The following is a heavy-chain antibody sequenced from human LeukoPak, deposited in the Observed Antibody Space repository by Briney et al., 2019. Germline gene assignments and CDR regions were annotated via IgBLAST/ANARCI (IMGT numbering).Heavy chain of an antibody. J-gene: IGHJ4*02. CDR2: IYTSGST. D-gene: IGHD1-7*01. Sequence: KSSETLSLTCTVSGGSISSGSYYWSWIRQPAGKGLEWIGRIYTSGSTNYNPSLKSRVTISVDTSKNQFSLKLSSVTAADTAVYYCARALNWNYGYFDYWGQGTLVTVSS. V-gene: IGHV4-61*02. CDR3: ARALNWNYGYFDY. CDR1: GGSISSGSYY.